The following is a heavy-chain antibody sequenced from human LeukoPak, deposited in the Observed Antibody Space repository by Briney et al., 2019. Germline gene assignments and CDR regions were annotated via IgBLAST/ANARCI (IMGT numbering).Heavy chain of an antibody. CDR2: ISFDGKNQ. D-gene: IGHD4-11*01. V-gene: IGHV3-30*18. J-gene: IGHJ4*02. CDR3: AKDLPAETKMGGFDF. CDR1: GFNFNNSG. Sequence: GGSLRLSCAGSGFNFNNSGMHWVRQAPGNGLEWVAVISFDGKNQHYAGSVKGRFTTSRDNSKNTVYLQMNSLRPEDTAVYYCAKDLPAETKMGGFDFWGQGALVTISS.